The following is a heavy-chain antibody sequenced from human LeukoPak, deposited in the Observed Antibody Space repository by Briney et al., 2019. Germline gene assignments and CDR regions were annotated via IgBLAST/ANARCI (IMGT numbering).Heavy chain of an antibody. D-gene: IGHD6-19*01. CDR3: ASRTYSGWYVY. J-gene: IGHJ4*02. CDR2: IYYSGSA. Sequence: SETLSLTCTVSGGSISSYYWSWIRQPPEKGLEWIGYIYYSGSANYNPSLKSRVTISLDTSKNQFSLKLSSVTAADTAVYYCASRTYSGWYVYWGQGTLVTVSS. V-gene: IGHV4-59*01. CDR1: GGSISSYY.